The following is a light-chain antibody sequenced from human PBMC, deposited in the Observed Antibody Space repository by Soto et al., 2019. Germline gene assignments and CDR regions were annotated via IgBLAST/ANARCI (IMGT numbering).Light chain of an antibody. V-gene: IGKV1-9*01. J-gene: IGKJ4*01. Sequence: DIQLTQSPSFLSEFVGATVTITCRANQAMSTSLAWYQQKPGKVPKLLIRSASTLQSGVPPRFSGGGSGTEFTLTIRTHQPDASGSYYCLQLKGYQHAFGGATNVEIK. CDR2: SAS. CDR3: LQLKGYQHA. CDR1: QAMSTS.